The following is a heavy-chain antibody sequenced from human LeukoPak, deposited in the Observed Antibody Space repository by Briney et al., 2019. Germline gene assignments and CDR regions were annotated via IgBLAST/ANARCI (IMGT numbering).Heavy chain of an antibody. CDR3: TRQDY. Sequence: GESLKISCKASGYSFSNYWIGWVRQKPGKGLEWMGRIDPADSYTDYSPSFEGHVTISVDRSITTAYLQWYSLKASDTAIYYCTRQDYWGQGTLVTVSS. CDR2: IDPADSYT. V-gene: IGHV5-10-1*01. CDR1: GYSFSNYW. J-gene: IGHJ4*02.